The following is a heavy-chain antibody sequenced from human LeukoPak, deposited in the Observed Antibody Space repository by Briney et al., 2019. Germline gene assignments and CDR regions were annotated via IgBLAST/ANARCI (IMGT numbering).Heavy chain of an antibody. D-gene: IGHD3-22*01. CDR3: AREGQDSSGYTHFDY. Sequence: AGGSLRLSCAASGFTVSSNYMSWVRQAPGKGLEWVAVIYSGGSTYYADSVKGRFTISSDNSTNTLYPQMNSLRAEDTAVYYCAREGQDSSGYTHFDYWGQGPLVTVSS. V-gene: IGHV3-53*01. CDR2: IYSGGST. CDR1: GFTVSSNY. J-gene: IGHJ4*02.